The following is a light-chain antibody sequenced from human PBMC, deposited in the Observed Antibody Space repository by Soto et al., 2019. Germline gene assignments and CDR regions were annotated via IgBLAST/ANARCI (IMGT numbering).Light chain of an antibody. V-gene: IGLV1-44*01. Sequence: QAVVTQPPSASGTPGQRVTISCSRSSSNIGSNTVNWYQQLPGTAPKRLIYSNNQRPSGVPDRFSGSKFGTSASLAISGLLSEDEADYYCAAWDDSLNAWVFGGGTKLTVL. CDR1: SSNIGSNT. CDR3: AAWDDSLNAWV. CDR2: SNN. J-gene: IGLJ3*02.